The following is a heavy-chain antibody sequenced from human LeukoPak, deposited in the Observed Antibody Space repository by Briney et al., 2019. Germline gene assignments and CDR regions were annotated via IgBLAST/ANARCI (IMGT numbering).Heavy chain of an antibody. J-gene: IGHJ4*02. CDR1: GYTLTELS. Sequence: ASVKVSCKVSGYTLTELSMHWVRQAPGKGLEWMGGFDPEDGETIYAQKFQGRVTMTEDTSTDTAYMELSSLRSEDTAVYYCATFWSLTTLIDYWGQGTLVTVSS. CDR2: FDPEDGET. D-gene: IGHD4-17*01. CDR3: ATFWSLTTLIDY. V-gene: IGHV1-24*01.